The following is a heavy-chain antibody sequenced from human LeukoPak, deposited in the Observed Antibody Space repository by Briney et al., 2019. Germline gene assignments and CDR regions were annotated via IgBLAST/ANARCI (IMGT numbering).Heavy chain of an antibody. V-gene: IGHV4-59*12. CDR3: ARITAARPYYYYYMDV. Sequence: SETLSLTCTVSDGAIAGYSWSWIRQPPGKGLEWIGYIYYSGDTNYNPSLQSRVTVSVDTSKNQFSLKLSSVTAADTAVYYCARITAARPYYYYYMDVWGKGTTVTVSS. CDR2: IYYSGDT. CDR1: DGAIAGYS. J-gene: IGHJ6*03. D-gene: IGHD6-6*01.